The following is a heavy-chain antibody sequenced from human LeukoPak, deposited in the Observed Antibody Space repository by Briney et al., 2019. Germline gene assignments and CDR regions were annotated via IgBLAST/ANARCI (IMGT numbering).Heavy chain of an antibody. D-gene: IGHD6-19*01. CDR1: GFTFDDYA. V-gene: IGHV3-9*01. J-gene: IGHJ6*02. CDR2: ISWNSGSI. CDR3: VKDISGSGWYGSYYYYGMDV. Sequence: PGGSLRLSCAASGFTFDDYAMHWVRQAPGKGLEWVSGISWNSGSIGYADSVKGRFTISRDNAKNSLYLQMNSLRAEDTALYYCVKDISGSGWYGSYYYYGMDVWGQGTTVTVSS.